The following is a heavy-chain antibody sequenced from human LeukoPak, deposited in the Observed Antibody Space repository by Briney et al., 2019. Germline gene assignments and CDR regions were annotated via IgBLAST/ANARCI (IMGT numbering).Heavy chain of an antibody. V-gene: IGHV4-30-2*01. D-gene: IGHD3-10*01. CDR3: AGRRGYWYGWGYYYYYGMDV. J-gene: IGHJ6*02. Sequence: SQTLSLTCAVSGGSISSGGYSWSWIRQPPGKGLEWIGYIYHSGSTYYNPSLKSRVTISVDRSKNQFSLKLSSVTAADTAVYYCAGRRGYWYGWGYYYYYGMDVWGQGTTVTVSS. CDR1: GGSISSGGYS. CDR2: IYHSGST.